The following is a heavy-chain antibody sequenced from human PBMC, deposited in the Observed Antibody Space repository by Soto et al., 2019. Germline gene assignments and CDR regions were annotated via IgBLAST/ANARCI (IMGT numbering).Heavy chain of an antibody. V-gene: IGHV3-30*03. CDR3: ARSEGGGYPYFEY. CDR2: ISYEGGNK. J-gene: IGHJ4*02. CDR1: GFPFNSYD. D-gene: IGHD6-25*01. Sequence: QVQLVESGGDVVQPGRSLRLSCAASGFPFNSYDMHWVRQAPGKGLEWVAVISYEGGNKNYADSVKGRFTISRDNSQNTLYLQMSSLRAEDTAVYYCARSEGGGYPYFEYWGQGTLVTVSS.